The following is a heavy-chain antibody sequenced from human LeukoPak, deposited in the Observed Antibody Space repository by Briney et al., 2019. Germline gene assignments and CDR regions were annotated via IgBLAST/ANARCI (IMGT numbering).Heavy chain of an antibody. J-gene: IGHJ4*02. Sequence: GGSLRLSCAASGFTFSTYRMSWVRQAPGKGLEWVANIKQDGREKYSVDSVKGRFTISRDNAKNSLYLQMNSLRAEDTAVYYCARVEDYDILTGFDYWGQGTLVTVSS. CDR1: GFTFSTYR. V-gene: IGHV3-7*01. CDR2: IKQDGREK. CDR3: ARVEDYDILTGFDY. D-gene: IGHD3-9*01.